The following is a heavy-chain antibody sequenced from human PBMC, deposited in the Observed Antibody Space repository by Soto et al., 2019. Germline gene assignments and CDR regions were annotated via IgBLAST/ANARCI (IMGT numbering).Heavy chain of an antibody. CDR1: GYTFTTYA. V-gene: IGHV1-3*01. CDR3: ARSRLQLRSGYMLPLYYFDY. D-gene: IGHD5-18*01. CDR2: ISAGNGNT. Sequence: GASVKVSCKASGYTFTTYAVHWVRQAPGQRLEWMGWISAGNGNTKYSQKFQGRVTITRDTSASTAYMEVSSLTSEDSAVYYCARSRLQLRSGYMLPLYYFDYWAQGTLVTVSS. J-gene: IGHJ4*02.